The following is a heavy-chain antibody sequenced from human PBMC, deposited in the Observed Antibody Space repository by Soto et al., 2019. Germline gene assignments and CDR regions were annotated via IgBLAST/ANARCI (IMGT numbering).Heavy chain of an antibody. CDR2: INHSGST. Sequence: SETLSLTCAVYGGSFSGYYWSWIRQPPGKGLEWIGEINHSGSTNYNPSLKSRVTISVDTSKNQFSLKLSSVTAADTAVYYCARSGLDTAMGNYYYYGMGVWGQGTTVTVSS. J-gene: IGHJ6*02. V-gene: IGHV4-34*01. CDR3: ARSGLDTAMGNYYYYGMGV. D-gene: IGHD5-18*01. CDR1: GGSFSGYY.